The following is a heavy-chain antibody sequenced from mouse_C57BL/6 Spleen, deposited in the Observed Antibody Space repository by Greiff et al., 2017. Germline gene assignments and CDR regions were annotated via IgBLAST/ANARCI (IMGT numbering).Heavy chain of an antibody. J-gene: IGHJ1*03. Sequence: EVQLQQSGGGLVQPGGSMKLSCAASGFTFSDAWMDWVRQSPEQGLEWVAEIRSKANNHATYYAESVKGRFTITRDDSKSSVYLQMHSSRAEDTGIDYCARQRRSYWYFDDWGTGTTVTVSS. CDR3: ARQRRSYWYFDD. V-gene: IGHV6-6*01. CDR2: IRSKANNHAT. CDR1: GFTFSDAW.